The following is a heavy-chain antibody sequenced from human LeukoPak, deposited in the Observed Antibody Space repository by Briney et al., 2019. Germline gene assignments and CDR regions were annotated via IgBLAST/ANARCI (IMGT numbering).Heavy chain of an antibody. CDR2: ISWDGGST. J-gene: IGHJ4*02. CDR1: GFTFDDYA. CDR3: ARVLDGGFDY. D-gene: IGHD3-16*01. Sequence: TGGSLRLSCAASGFTFDDYAMHWVRQAPGKGLEWVSLISWDGGSTYYADSVKGRFTISRDNAKNSLYLQMNSLRAEDAAVYYCARVLDGGFDYWGQGTLVTVSS. V-gene: IGHV3-43D*03.